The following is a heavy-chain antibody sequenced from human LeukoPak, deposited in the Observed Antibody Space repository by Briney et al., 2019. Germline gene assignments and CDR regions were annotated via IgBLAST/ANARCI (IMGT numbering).Heavy chain of an antibody. D-gene: IGHD6-19*01. CDR2: INHSGST. Sequence: SDTLSLTCAVYGGSFSGYYWSWLRQPPGKGLEWIGEINHSGSTNYNPSLKSRVTISVDTSKNQFSLKLSSVTAADTAVYYCARRRFSSGWFYYYYMDVWGKGTTVTISS. J-gene: IGHJ6*03. CDR1: GGSFSGYY. CDR3: ARRRFSSGWFYYYYMDV. V-gene: IGHV4-34*01.